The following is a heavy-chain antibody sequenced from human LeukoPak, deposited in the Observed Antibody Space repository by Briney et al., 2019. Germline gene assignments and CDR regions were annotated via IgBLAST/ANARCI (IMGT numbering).Heavy chain of an antibody. J-gene: IGHJ4*02. Sequence: ASVKVSCKASGYTFTSYGISWVRQAPGQGLEWMGWISAYNGNTNYAQKFQGRVTMTTDTSTSIAYMEARSLRSDDTAVYYCARDRYYGSGSYWRYFDYWGQGTLVTVSS. CDR2: ISAYNGNT. CDR1: GYTFTSYG. V-gene: IGHV1-18*04. CDR3: ARDRYYGSGSYWRYFDY. D-gene: IGHD3-10*01.